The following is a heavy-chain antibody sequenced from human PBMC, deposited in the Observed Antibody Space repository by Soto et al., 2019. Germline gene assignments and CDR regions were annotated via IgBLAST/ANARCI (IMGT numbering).Heavy chain of an antibody. CDR2: ITDGGGST. J-gene: IGHJ4*02. CDR1: GFTFGSYA. V-gene: IGHV3-23*01. Sequence: EVQLLESGGGLVQPGGSLRLSCAASGFTFGSYAMSWVRQAPETGLEWVSGITDGGGSTFYPNSLQGRFTISRDNSKNTLYLQMSSLTAAGTATYYCAKVGLFRNGYIGVVRCGYWCQGTLVTVSA. D-gene: IGHD6-13*01. CDR3: AKVGLFRNGYIGVVRCGY.